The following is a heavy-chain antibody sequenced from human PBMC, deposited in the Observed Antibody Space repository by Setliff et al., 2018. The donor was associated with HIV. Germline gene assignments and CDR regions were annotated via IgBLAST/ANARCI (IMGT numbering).Heavy chain of an antibody. CDR2: ISSSSGYI. J-gene: IGHJ6*02. Sequence: GASVKVSCAASGFTFSTYNMYWVRQAPGKGLEWVSSISSSSGYIYYADSVKGRFTISRDNAKSSLYLQMNSLRAEDTAVYYCASPYCSSPSCYVDYYYYGLDLWGQGTTVTVSS. V-gene: IGHV3-21*01. CDR3: ASPYCSSPSCYVDYYYYGLDL. CDR1: GFTFSTYN. D-gene: IGHD2-2*01.